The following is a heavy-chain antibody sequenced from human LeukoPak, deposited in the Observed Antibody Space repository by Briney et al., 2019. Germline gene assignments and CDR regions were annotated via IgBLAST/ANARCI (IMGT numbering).Heavy chain of an antibody. D-gene: IGHD6-19*01. CDR1: GYTFTGYY. Sequence: ASVKVSRKASGYTFTGYYMHWVRQAPGQGLEWMGWINPNSGGTNYAQKFQGWVTMTRDTSISTAYMELSRLRSDDTAVYYCARAGSSGHLYFDYWGQETLVTVSS. V-gene: IGHV1-2*04. J-gene: IGHJ4*02. CDR3: ARAGSSGHLYFDY. CDR2: INPNSGGT.